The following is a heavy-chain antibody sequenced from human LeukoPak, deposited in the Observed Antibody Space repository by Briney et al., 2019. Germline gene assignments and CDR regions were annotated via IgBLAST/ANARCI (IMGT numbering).Heavy chain of an antibody. CDR2: IRSKANSYAT. D-gene: IGHD2-2*03. CDR1: GFTFSGSA. V-gene: IGHV3-73*01. CDR3: TRGGYCSSTSCYQDYYYYGMDV. Sequence: GGSLKLSCAASGFTFSGSAMHWVRQASGKGLEWVGRIRSKANSYATAYAASVKGRFTISKDDSKNTAYLQMNSLKTEDTAVYYCTRGGYCSSTSCYQDYYYYGMDVWGQGTTVTVSS. J-gene: IGHJ6*02.